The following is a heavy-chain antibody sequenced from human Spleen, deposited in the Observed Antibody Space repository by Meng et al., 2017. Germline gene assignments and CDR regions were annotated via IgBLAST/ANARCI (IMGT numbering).Heavy chain of an antibody. D-gene: IGHD4-17*01. Sequence: SETLSLTCSVSGDSISNYYWNWLRQSAGKRLEWIGRTYVGGSTDYNPSLRSRATVSVDTSKNQISLRLASVTAADTAVYFCARGSAGDYYFDSWGQGTVVTVSS. CDR1: GDSISNYY. CDR2: TYVGGST. V-gene: IGHV4-4*07. CDR3: ARGSAGDYYFDS. J-gene: IGHJ4*02.